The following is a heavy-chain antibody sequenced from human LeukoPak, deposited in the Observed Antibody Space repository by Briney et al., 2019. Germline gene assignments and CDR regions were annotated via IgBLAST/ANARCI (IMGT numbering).Heavy chain of an antibody. V-gene: IGHV3-7*01. CDR3: ARGSDSSGPLWDYYYYMDV. CDR2: IRQDGSEK. CDR1: GFTFSSYW. Sequence: GGSLRLSCAASGFTFSSYWMSWVRQAPGKGLEWVANIRQDGSEKYYVDSVKGRFTISRDNAKNSLYLQMNSLRAEDTAVYYCARGSDSSGPLWDYYYYMDVWGKGTTVSVSS. J-gene: IGHJ6*03. D-gene: IGHD3-22*01.